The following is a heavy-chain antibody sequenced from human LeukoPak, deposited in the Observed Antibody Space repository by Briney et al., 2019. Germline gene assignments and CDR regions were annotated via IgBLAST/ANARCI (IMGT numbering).Heavy chain of an antibody. V-gene: IGHV3-64*04. CDR2: INTDGGTT. CDR1: GFTFSTFA. J-gene: IGHJ4*02. Sequence: GGSLRLSCAASGFTFSTFAMQWVRQAPEKGLEYVSGINTDGGTTYYANSVKGRFTISRDNANNSLYLQMNSLRAEDTAVYFCAKVGIRFLEQYYHDYWGQGTLVTVSS. CDR3: AKVGIRFLEQYYHDY. D-gene: IGHD3-3*01.